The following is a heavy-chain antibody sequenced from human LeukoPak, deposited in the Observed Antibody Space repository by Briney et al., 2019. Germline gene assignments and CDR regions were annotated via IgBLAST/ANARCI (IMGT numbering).Heavy chain of an antibody. D-gene: IGHD4-17*01. Sequence: GGSLRLSCAASGFTFSSYAMHWVRQAPGKGLEWVAVISYDGSNKYYADSVKGRFTISRDNSKNTLYLQMNSLRAEDTAVYYCATRGGDSEVDYWGQGTLVTVSS. CDR2: ISYDGSNK. CDR1: GFTFSSYA. J-gene: IGHJ4*02. V-gene: IGHV3-30-3*01. CDR3: ATRGGDSEVDY.